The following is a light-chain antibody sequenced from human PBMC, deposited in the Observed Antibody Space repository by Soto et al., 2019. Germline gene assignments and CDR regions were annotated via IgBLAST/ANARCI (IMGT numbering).Light chain of an antibody. CDR3: QQSYSSPIT. CDR1: QSVHNF. Sequence: EIVLTQSPATLSLSPGGRAALSCKASQSVHNFLAWYQQKPGQAPRLLIYGASSRATGIPDRFSGSGSGTDFTVTISRLEPEDFAVYYCQQSYSSPITSGQGTRLEIK. CDR2: GAS. V-gene: IGKV3-20*01. J-gene: IGKJ5*01.